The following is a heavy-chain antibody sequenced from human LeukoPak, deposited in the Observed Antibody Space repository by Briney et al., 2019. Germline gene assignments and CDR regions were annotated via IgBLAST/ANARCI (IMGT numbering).Heavy chain of an antibody. D-gene: IGHD2-15*01. J-gene: IGHJ4*02. CDR3: ARDGYCSGGSCYPTDY. CDR2: INAGNGNT. CDR1: GYTFTSYA. V-gene: IGHV1-3*01. Sequence: ASVKVSCKASGYTFTSYAMHWVRQAPGQRLEWMGWINAGNGNTKYSQKFQGRVTITRGTPASTAYMELSSLRSEDTAVYYCARDGYCSGGSCYPTDYWGQGTLVTVSS.